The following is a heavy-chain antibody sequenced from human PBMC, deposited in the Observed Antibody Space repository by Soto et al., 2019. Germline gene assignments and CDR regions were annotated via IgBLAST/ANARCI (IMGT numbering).Heavy chain of an antibody. Sequence: GGSLRLSCAASGFTFSSYAMSWVRQAPGKGLEWVSAISGSGGSTYYADSVKGRFTISRDNSKNTLYLQMNSLRAEDTAVYYCATPLRIAVAGIPDGFDYWGQGTLVTVSS. CDR3: ATPLRIAVAGIPDGFDY. CDR2: ISGSGGST. J-gene: IGHJ4*02. CDR1: GFTFSSYA. V-gene: IGHV3-23*01. D-gene: IGHD6-19*01.